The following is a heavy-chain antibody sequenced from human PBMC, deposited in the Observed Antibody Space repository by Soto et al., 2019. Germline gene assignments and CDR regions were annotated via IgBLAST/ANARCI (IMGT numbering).Heavy chain of an antibody. Sequence: ASVKVSCKVSGYTLTELSMHWVRQAPGKGLEWMGGFDPEDGETIYAQKFQGRVTMTEDTSTDTAYMELSSLRSEDTAVYYCAIDRDTTFFRFPFDIWGQGTMVPVSS. V-gene: IGHV1-24*01. J-gene: IGHJ3*02. CDR3: AIDRDTTFFRFPFDI. D-gene: IGHD5-18*01. CDR2: FDPEDGET. CDR1: GYTLTELS.